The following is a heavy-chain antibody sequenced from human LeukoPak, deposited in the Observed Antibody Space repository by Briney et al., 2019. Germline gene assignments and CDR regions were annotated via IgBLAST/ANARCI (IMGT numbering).Heavy chain of an antibody. CDR3: ARGGVGATTNDY. Sequence: ASVKVSCKASGYTFTGYYMHWVRQAPGQGLEWMGRINPNSGGTNYAQKFQGRVTMNRDTSISTAYMELSRLRSDDTAVYYCARGGVGATTNDYWGQGTLVTVSS. CDR1: GYTFTGYY. D-gene: IGHD1-26*01. J-gene: IGHJ4*02. V-gene: IGHV1-2*06. CDR2: INPNSGGT.